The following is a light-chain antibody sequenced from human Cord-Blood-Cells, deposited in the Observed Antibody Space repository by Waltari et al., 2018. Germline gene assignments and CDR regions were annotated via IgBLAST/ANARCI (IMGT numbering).Light chain of an antibody. J-gene: IGKJ5*01. V-gene: IGKV3-15*01. CDR3: QQYNNWPPLT. CDR2: GAS. Sequence: EVVLTQPPATLTVYPGERPTLSCRASQSVSSNLAWYQQKPGQAPRLLIYGASTRATGIPARFSGSGSGTEFTLTISSLQSEDFAVYYCQQYNNWPPLTFGQGTRLEIK. CDR1: QSVSSN.